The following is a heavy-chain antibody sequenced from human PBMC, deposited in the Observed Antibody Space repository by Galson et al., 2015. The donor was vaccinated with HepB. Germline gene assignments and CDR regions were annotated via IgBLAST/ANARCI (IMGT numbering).Heavy chain of an antibody. Sequence: SLTCTVSGGSISSYYWSWIRQPPGKGLEWIGYIYYSGSTNYNPSLKSRVTISVDTSKNQFSLKLSSVTAADTAVYYCARTPGWGWRHIDYWGQGTLVIVSS. CDR3: ARTPGWGWRHIDY. D-gene: IGHD6-19*01. V-gene: IGHV4-59*01. J-gene: IGHJ4*02. CDR2: IYYSGST. CDR1: GGSISSYY.